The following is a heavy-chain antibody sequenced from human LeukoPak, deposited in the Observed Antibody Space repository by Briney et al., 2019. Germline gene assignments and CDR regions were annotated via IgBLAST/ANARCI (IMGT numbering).Heavy chain of an antibody. Sequence: GGSLRLSCAGSGFSFSHYAINWVRQAPGRGLEWVSSITSSSDYIYYADSVKGRFTISRDNAKNLLYLQMNSLRAEDTAVYYCARDYPYSYYMNVWGNGTTVTVSS. CDR2: ITSSSDYI. CDR3: ARDYPYSYYMNV. J-gene: IGHJ6*03. CDR1: GFSFSHYA. V-gene: IGHV3-21*01. D-gene: IGHD4-11*01.